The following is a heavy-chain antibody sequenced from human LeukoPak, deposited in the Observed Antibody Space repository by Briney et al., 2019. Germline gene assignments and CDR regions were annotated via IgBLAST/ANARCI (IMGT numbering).Heavy chain of an antibody. D-gene: IGHD3-22*01. CDR3: ARWAAVYYDSSGYYTFDY. Sequence: ASVKVSCKASGYTFTSYGISWVRQAPGQGLEWMGWISAYNGNTNYAQKLQGRVTMTTDTSTSTAYMELRSLRSDDTAVYYCARWAAVYYDSSGYYTFDYWGQGTLVTVSS. J-gene: IGHJ4*02. V-gene: IGHV1-18*01. CDR1: GYTFTSYG. CDR2: ISAYNGNT.